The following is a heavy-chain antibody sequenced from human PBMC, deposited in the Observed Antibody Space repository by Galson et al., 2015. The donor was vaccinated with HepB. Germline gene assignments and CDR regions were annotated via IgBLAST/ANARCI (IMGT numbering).Heavy chain of an antibody. CDR1: GFTFSSYS. CDR3: ARDGNGGWFDY. V-gene: IGHV3-48*01. J-gene: IGHJ4*02. CDR2: ISSSSSTI. Sequence: FLRLYCPASGFTFSSYSMNWVRQAPGKGLEWVSYISSSSSTIYYADAVKGRFTIPRDNAKNSLYLQMNSLRAEDTAVYCCARDGNGGWFDYWGQGTLVTVSS. D-gene: IGHD2-8*01.